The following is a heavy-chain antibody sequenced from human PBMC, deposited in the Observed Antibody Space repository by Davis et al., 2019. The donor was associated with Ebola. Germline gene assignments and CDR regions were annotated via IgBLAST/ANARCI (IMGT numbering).Heavy chain of an antibody. J-gene: IGHJ4*02. CDR2: ISTTNGIT. D-gene: IGHD3-16*01. Sequence: ASVKVSCKASGYTFTSHGISWVRQGPGQGLEWVGWISTTNGITNYAQKIQGRVTMTTDTSTSTAYMELRSLRSDDTAVYYCARGGGSTQSGIDYWGQGSLVTVSS. CDR1: GYTFTSHG. CDR3: ARGGGSTQSGIDY. V-gene: IGHV1-18*04.